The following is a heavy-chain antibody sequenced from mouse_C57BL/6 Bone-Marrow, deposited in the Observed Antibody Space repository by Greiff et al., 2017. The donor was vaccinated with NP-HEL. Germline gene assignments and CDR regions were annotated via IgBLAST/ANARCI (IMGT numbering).Heavy chain of an antibody. CDR1: GYAFTNYL. CDR3: ARIGWLPFAY. Sequence: QVQLQQSGAELVRPGTSVKVSCKASGYAFTNYLIEWVKQRPGQGLEWIGVINPGSGGTNYNEKFKGKATLTADKSSSTAYMQLNSLTSEDSAVYFCARIGWLPFAYWGQGTLVTVSA. V-gene: IGHV1-54*01. D-gene: IGHD2-3*01. CDR2: INPGSGGT. J-gene: IGHJ3*01.